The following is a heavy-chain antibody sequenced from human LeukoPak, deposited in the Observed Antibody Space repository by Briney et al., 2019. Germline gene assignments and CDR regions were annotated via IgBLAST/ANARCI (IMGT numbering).Heavy chain of an antibody. V-gene: IGHV4-4*07. CDR2: IYTSGST. Sequence: SETLSLTCTVSGGSISSYYWSWIRQPARKGLEWIGRIYTSGSTNYNPSLKSRVTMSVDTSKNQFSLKLSSVTAADTAVYYCARAGRGYSYGYYWFDPWGQGTLVTVSS. CDR3: ARAGRGYSYGYYWFDP. CDR1: GGSISSYY. D-gene: IGHD5-18*01. J-gene: IGHJ5*02.